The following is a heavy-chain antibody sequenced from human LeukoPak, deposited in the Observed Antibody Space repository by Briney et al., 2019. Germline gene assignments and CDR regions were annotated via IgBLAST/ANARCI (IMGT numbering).Heavy chain of an antibody. V-gene: IGHV3-23*01. Sequence: GGSLRLSCAASGFTFSDYAMSWVRQAPGKGLEWVSGISGSGGGRQYADSVKGRFIISRDNSKNTLYLQMNSLRAEDTAVYYCARDHSGSYFSSYWGQGTLVTVSS. D-gene: IGHD1-26*01. CDR1: GFTFSDYA. J-gene: IGHJ4*02. CDR3: ARDHSGSYFSSY. CDR2: ISGSGGGR.